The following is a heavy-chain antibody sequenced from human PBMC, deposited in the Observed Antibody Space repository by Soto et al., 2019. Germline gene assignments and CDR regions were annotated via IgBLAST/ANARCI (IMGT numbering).Heavy chain of an antibody. V-gene: IGHV3-48*03. J-gene: IGHJ4*02. D-gene: IGHD3-3*02. Sequence: GGALRLSCAASGFAFSNYEMNWVRQAPGKGLEWVSYISLSGSTIYYADSVKGRFTISRDDAKNSLYLQMDSLRADDTAVYYCARESFSASPNFFDYWGQGTLVTVSS. CDR2: ISLSGSTI. CDR1: GFAFSNYE. CDR3: ARESFSASPNFFDY.